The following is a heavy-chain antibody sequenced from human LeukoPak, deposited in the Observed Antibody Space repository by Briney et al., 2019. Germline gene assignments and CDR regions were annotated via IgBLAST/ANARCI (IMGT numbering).Heavy chain of an antibody. CDR2: INPSGGST. D-gene: IGHD3-3*01. CDR1: GYTFTSYY. Sequence: ASVKVSCKASGYTFTSYYMHWVRQAPGQGLERMGIINPSGGSTSYAQKFQGRVTMTRDMSTSTVYMELSSLRSEDTAVYYCARGVPPRFLEWLSIGAFDIWGQGTMVTVSS. CDR3: ARGVPPRFLEWLSIGAFDI. V-gene: IGHV1-46*01. J-gene: IGHJ3*02.